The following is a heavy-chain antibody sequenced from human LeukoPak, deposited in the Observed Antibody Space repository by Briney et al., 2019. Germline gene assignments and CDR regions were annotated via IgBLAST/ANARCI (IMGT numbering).Heavy chain of an antibody. CDR1: GGSFSGYY. D-gene: IGHD6-6*01. V-gene: IGHV4-34*01. J-gene: IGHJ5*02. CDR2: ISHSGST. Sequence: PSETLSLTCAVYGGSFSGYYWSWIRQPPGKGLEWIGEISHSGSTNYNPSLKSRVTISVDTSKNQFSLKLSSVTAADTAVYYCARAIAARPFNWFDPWGQGTLVTVSS. CDR3: ARAIAARPFNWFDP.